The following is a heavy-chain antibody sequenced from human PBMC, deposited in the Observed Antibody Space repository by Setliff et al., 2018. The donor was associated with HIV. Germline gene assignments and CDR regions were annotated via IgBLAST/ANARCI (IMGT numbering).Heavy chain of an antibody. Sequence: GASVKVSCKASGYTITTYYIHWVRQAPGQGLEWMGWINPNSGGTNYAQKFQGRVNMTRDTSISTTYMELSRLRSDDTAVYYCARDPGYKSTWYGVFDIWGQGTMVTV. CDR3: ARDPGYKSTWYGVFDI. V-gene: IGHV1-2*02. D-gene: IGHD6-13*01. CDR2: INPNSGGT. J-gene: IGHJ3*02. CDR1: GYTITTYY.